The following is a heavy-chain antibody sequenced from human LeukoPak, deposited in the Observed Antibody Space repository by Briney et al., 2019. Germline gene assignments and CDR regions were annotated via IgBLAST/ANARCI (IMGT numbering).Heavy chain of an antibody. CDR3: ARGNLVVVAAAERAYYYMDV. D-gene: IGHD2-2*01. J-gene: IGHJ6*03. Sequence: PSETLSLTCAVYGGSFSAYHWCWIRQPPGKGLEWIGEVTHSGSTNYNPSLKSRVTISLDTSKNQFSLKLSSVTAADTAVYYCARGNLVVVAAAERAYYYMDVWGKGTTVTVSS. V-gene: IGHV4-34*01. CDR2: VTHSGST. CDR1: GGSFSAYH.